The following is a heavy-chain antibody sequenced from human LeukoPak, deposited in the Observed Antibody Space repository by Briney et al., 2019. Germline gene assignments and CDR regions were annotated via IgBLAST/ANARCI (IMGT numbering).Heavy chain of an antibody. CDR1: GGSISSYY. V-gene: IGHV3-23*01. CDR2: ISGSGGST. J-gene: IGHJ4*02. Sequence: ETLSLTCTVSGGSISSYYWSWIRQPPGKGLEWVSAISGSGGSTYYADSVKGRFTISRDNSKNTLYLQMNSLRAEDTAVYYCAKALMRGYFDYWGQGTLVTVSS. CDR3: AKALMRGYFDY.